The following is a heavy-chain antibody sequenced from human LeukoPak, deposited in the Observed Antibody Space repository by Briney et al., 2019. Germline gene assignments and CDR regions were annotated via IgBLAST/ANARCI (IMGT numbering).Heavy chain of an antibody. D-gene: IGHD2/OR15-2a*01. CDR2: INHSGST. J-gene: IGHJ3*02. Sequence: PSETLSLTCAVYGGSFSGYYWSWIRQPPGKGLEWIGEINHSGSTNYNPSLKSRVTISVDTSKNQFSLKLSSVTAADTAVYYCARVVSPGAFDIWGQGTMVTVSS. CDR3: ARVVSPGAFDI. V-gene: IGHV4-34*09. CDR1: GGSFSGYY.